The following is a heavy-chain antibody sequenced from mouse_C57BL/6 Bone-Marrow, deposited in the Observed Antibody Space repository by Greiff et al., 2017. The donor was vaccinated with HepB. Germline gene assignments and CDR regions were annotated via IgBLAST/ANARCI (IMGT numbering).Heavy chain of an antibody. CDR2: IHPNSGST. CDR1: GYTFTSYW. D-gene: IGHD1-1*01. Sequence: QVQLQQSGAELVKPGASVKLSCKASGYTFTSYWMHWVKQRPGQGLEWIGMIHPNSGSTNYNEKFKSKATLTVDKSSSTAYMQLSSLTSEDSAVYYWARLRYYGSSQYYFDYWGQGTTLTVSS. J-gene: IGHJ2*01. V-gene: IGHV1-64*01. CDR3: ARLRYYGSSQYYFDY.